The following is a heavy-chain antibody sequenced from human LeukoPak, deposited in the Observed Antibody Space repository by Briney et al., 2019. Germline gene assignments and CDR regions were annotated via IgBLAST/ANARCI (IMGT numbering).Heavy chain of an antibody. CDR3: AKERDTAMVTIDY. CDR1: GFTFSTYW. J-gene: IGHJ4*02. D-gene: IGHD5-18*01. Sequence: GGSLRLSCAASGFTFSTYWMHWVRQAPGKGLVWVSRVSADGSSTTYADSVKGRFTISRDNAKNTLYLQMNSLRAEDTAVYYCAKERDTAMVTIDYWGQGTLVTVSS. CDR2: VSADGSST. V-gene: IGHV3-74*01.